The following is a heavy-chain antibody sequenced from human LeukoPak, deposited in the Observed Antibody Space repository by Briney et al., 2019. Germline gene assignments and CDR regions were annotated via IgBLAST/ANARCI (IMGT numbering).Heavy chain of an antibody. V-gene: IGHV4-39*01. CDR2: IYYSGST. CDR3: ARHAASVAAAATRCFDP. Sequence: SETLSLTCTVAGGSISSNSYYWGWIRQPPGKGLEWIGSIYYSGSTYYNPSLKSRFTISVDTSKNQFSLRLSSVTAADTAVYYCARHAASVAAAATRCFDPRGQGTLVTVSS. D-gene: IGHD6-13*01. J-gene: IGHJ5*02. CDR1: GGSISSNSYY.